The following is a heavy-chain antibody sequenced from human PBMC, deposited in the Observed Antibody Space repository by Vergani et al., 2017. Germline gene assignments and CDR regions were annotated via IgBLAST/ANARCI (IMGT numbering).Heavy chain of an antibody. D-gene: IGHD2-21*02. CDR1: GGTFSSYA. CDR2: IIPVLGKT. J-gene: IGHJ6*01. CDR3: ASERRGYGGDCEGYYDGMD. Sequence: QVQLVQSGAEVKKPGSSVKVSCKASGGTFSSYAISWVRQAPGQGLEWMGRIIPVLGKTKYAQHFQGGLTITTVTAKSTAYLELTILRSQLTAVYYCASERRGYGGDCEGYYDGMD. V-gene: IGHV1-69*04.